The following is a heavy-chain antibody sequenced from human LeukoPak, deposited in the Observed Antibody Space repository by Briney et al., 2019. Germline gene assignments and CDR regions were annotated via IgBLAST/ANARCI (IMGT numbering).Heavy chain of an antibody. CDR3: AREPENEYYYDSSGYYLLNWYFDL. CDR2: IYTSGST. J-gene: IGHJ2*01. V-gene: IGHV4-4*07. CDR1: GGSIISYY. Sequence: SETLSLTCTVSGGSIISYYWSWIRQPAGKGLEWIGRIYTSGSTNYNPSLKRRVTMSVDTSKNQFSLKLSSVTAADTAVYYCAREPENEYYYDSSGYYLLNWYFDLWGRGALVTVSS. D-gene: IGHD3-22*01.